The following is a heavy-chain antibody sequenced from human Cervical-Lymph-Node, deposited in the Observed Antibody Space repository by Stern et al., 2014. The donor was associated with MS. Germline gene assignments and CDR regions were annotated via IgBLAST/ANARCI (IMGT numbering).Heavy chain of an antibody. CDR2: VIPVFAAE. CDR1: GGTFSNYG. J-gene: IGHJ4*02. D-gene: IGHD3-10*01. CDR3: ARMARRGLFDF. V-gene: IGHV1-69*01. Sequence: VQLVQSAAEVKRPGSSVKVTCKISGGTFSNYGFNWLRQAPGQGLEWMGGVIPVFAAESYAQRFQDRVTITADASTKTIFMELSSLRSDDTAVYYCARMARRGLFDFWGQGTLVTVPS.